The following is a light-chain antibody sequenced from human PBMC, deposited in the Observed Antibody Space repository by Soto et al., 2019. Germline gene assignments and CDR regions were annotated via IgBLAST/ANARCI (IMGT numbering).Light chain of an antibody. J-gene: IGKJ4*01. Sequence: DIKMTQSPSTLSASVGDRVTITCRASQSISVWLAWYQQKAGKAPNLLIYKASRLESGVPSRFSGSGSETEFTLTISSLQSEDFAVYYCQQYNNWPKTFGGGTKVDI. CDR1: QSISVW. CDR3: QQYNNWPKT. CDR2: KAS. V-gene: IGKV1-5*03.